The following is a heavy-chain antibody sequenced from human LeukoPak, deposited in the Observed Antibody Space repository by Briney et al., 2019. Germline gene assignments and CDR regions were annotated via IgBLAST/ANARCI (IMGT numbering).Heavy chain of an antibody. Sequence: SVKVSCKASGGTFSSYAISWVRQAPGQGLEWMGGIIPIFGTANYAQKFQGRVTITADESTSTAYMELSSLRSEDTAVYYCARDIRGSGSYGFFDYWGQGTLVTVSS. CDR3: ARDIRGSGSYGFFDY. V-gene: IGHV1-69*13. D-gene: IGHD3-10*01. CDR2: IIPIFGTA. CDR1: GGTFSSYA. J-gene: IGHJ4*02.